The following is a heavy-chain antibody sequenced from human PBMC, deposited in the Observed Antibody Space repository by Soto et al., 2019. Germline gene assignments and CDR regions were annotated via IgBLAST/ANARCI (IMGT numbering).Heavy chain of an antibody. CDR3: ARCNSNQYYYYGMDV. CDR1: GGTFSSYA. V-gene: IGHV1-69*13. Sequence: ASVKVSCKASGGTFSSYAISWVRQAPGQGLEWMGGIIPIFGTANYAQKFQGKVTITADESTSTAYMELSSLRSEDTAVYYCARCNSNQYYYYGMDVWGQGTTVTVSS. CDR2: IIPIFGTA. D-gene: IGHD4-4*01. J-gene: IGHJ6*02.